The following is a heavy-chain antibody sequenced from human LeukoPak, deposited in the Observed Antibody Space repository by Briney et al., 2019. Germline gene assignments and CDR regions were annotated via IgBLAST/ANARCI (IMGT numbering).Heavy chain of an antibody. CDR3: ARDDSSSSWFDP. D-gene: IGHD6-13*01. J-gene: IGHJ5*02. Sequence: SETLSLTCTVSGGSISSYYWSWIRQPPGKGLEWIGYIYYSGSTNYNPSLKSRVTISVDTSKNQFSLKLSSVTAADTAVYYCARDDSSSSWFDPWGQGTLVTVSS. CDR1: GGSISSYY. V-gene: IGHV4-59*01. CDR2: IYYSGST.